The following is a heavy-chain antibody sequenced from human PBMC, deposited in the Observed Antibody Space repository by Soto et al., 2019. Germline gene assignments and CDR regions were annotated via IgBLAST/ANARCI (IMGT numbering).Heavy chain of an antibody. J-gene: IGHJ6*02. V-gene: IGHV3-33*03. CDR1: GFTFSNYG. CDR3: ANDEVSSKYYGPSLDV. Sequence: QVQLVESGGGLVQPGRSLRLSCVVSGFTFSNYGMHWVRQAPGKGLEWVADIWYDGSGQRYAGSVQGRFTISRDNSKNTLYLQINSLRVEDTAVYYCANDEVSSKYYGPSLDVWGQGTTVTVSS. CDR2: IWYDGSGQ. D-gene: IGHD4-17*01.